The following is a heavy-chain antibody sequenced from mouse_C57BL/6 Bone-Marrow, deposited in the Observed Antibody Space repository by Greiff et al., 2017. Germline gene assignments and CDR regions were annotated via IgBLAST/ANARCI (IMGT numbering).Heavy chain of an antibody. Sequence: QVQLQQPGAELVLPGASVKLSCKASGYTFTSYWMHWVKQRPGQGLEWIGEIDPSDSYTTYNQKFKGKSTLTVDKSSSTAYMQLSSLTSEDSAVYYCARGGGYYAMDDWGQGTSVTVSS. D-gene: IGHD1-1*02. CDR2: IDPSDSYT. CDR1: GYTFTSYW. J-gene: IGHJ4*01. V-gene: IGHV1-69*01. CDR3: ARGGGYYAMDD.